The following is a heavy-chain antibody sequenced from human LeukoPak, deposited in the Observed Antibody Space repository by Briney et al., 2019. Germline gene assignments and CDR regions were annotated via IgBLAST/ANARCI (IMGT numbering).Heavy chain of an antibody. CDR3: GKAFPPLRVAAAGDY. D-gene: IGHD6-25*01. J-gene: IGHJ4*02. Sequence: GESLRLSCTASGFTFSDCDMNWFRQAPGKGLQCYADSAKGRFTISRDNAKNSLYLQMDNLRADDTAVYYCGKAFPPLRVAAAGDYWGQGTLVTV. V-gene: IGHV3-69-1*01. CDR1: GFTFSDCD.